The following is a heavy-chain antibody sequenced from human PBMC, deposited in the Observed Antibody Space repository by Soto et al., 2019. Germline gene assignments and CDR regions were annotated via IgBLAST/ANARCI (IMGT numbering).Heavy chain of an antibody. CDR3: ARLTVASGKREYYYYYYMDV. D-gene: IGHD3-10*01. CDR2: IYYSGST. Sequence: QLQLQESGPGLVKPSETLSLTCTVSGGSISSSSYYWGWIRQPPGKGLEWIGSIYYSGSTYYNPSLKSRVTISVDTSKNQFSLKLSSVTAADTAVYYCARLTVASGKREYYYYYYMDVWGKGTTVTVSS. CDR1: GGSISSSSYY. V-gene: IGHV4-39*01. J-gene: IGHJ6*03.